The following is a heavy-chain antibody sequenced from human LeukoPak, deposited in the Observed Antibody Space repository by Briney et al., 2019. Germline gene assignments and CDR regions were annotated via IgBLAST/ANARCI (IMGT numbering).Heavy chain of an antibody. J-gene: IGHJ5*02. Sequence: GGSLRLSCAASGFTFSSYAMHWVRQAPGKGLEWVAVISYDGSNKYYADSVKGRFTISRDNSKNTLYLQMNSLRAEDTAVYYCARAGCSSTSCYVWGNWFDTWGQGTLVTVSS. V-gene: IGHV3-30*04. CDR2: ISYDGSNK. CDR3: ARAGCSSTSCYVWGNWFDT. D-gene: IGHD2-2*01. CDR1: GFTFSSYA.